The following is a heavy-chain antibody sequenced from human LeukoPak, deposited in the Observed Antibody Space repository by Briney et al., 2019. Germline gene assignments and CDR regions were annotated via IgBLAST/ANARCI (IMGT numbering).Heavy chain of an antibody. Sequence: EASVKVSCKASGYTFTSYGISWVRQAPGQGLEWMGWISAYNGNTNYAQELQGRVTMTRNTSISTAYMELSSLRSEDTAVYYCARRDEYCSSTSCETGWGQGTLVTVSS. D-gene: IGHD2-2*01. CDR1: GYTFTSYG. J-gene: IGHJ4*02. V-gene: IGHV1-18*01. CDR2: ISAYNGNT. CDR3: ARRDEYCSSTSCETG.